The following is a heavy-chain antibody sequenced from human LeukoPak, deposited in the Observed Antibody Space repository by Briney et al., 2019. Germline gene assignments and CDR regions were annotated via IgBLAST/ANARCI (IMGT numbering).Heavy chain of an antibody. D-gene: IGHD6-13*01. J-gene: IGHJ4*02. CDR3: ARVGYSSSWYYFDY. CDR2: IYSGGST. CDR1: GFXVSSNY. Sequence: GGSLRLSCAASGFXVSSNYMSWVRQAPGKGLEWVSVIYSGGSTYYADSVKGRFTISRDNSKNTLYLQMNSLRAEDTAVYYCARVGYSSSWYYFDYWGQGTLVTVSS. V-gene: IGHV3-53*01.